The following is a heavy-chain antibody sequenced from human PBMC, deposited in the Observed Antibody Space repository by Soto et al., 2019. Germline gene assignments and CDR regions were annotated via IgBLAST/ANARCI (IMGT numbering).Heavy chain of an antibody. J-gene: IGHJ5*02. Sequence: QVQLVQSGAEVKKPGASVKVSCKASGYTFTGYYMHWVRQAPGQGLEWMGGIIPIFGTANYAQKFQGRVTITADKSTSTAYMELSSLRSEDTAVYYCARGGGSSSWVLNSPFDPWGQGTLVTVSS. CDR2: IIPIFGTA. CDR3: ARGGGSSSWVLNSPFDP. V-gene: IGHV1-69*06. CDR1: GYTFTGYY. D-gene: IGHD6-13*01.